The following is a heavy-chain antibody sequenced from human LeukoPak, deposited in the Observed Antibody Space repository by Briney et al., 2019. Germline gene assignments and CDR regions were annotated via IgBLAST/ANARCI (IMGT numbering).Heavy chain of an antibody. D-gene: IGHD3-16*02. CDR3: ARGLASYYDYVWGSYRRSPIDY. CDR1: GYTFTGYD. Sequence: ASVKVSCKASGYTFTGYDINWVRQATGQGLEWMGWMNPNSGNTGYAQKFQGRVTMTRNTSISTAYMELSSLRSEDTAVYYCARGLASYYDYVWGSYRRSPIDYWGQGTLVTVSS. J-gene: IGHJ4*02. V-gene: IGHV1-8*01. CDR2: MNPNSGNT.